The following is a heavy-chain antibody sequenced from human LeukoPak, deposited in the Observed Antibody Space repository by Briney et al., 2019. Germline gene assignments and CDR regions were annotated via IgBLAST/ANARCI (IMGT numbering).Heavy chain of an antibody. D-gene: IGHD3-22*01. CDR1: GDSVSSNSAA. CDR2: TYYRSKWYN. Sequence: SQTLSLTCAISGDSVSSNSAAWNWIRQSPSRGLEWLGRTYYRSKWYNDYAVSVKSRITINPDTSKNQFSLQLNSVTPEDTAVYYCARDEDYYDSSGYPKRDAFDIWGQGTMVTVSS. J-gene: IGHJ3*02. CDR3: ARDEDYYDSSGYPKRDAFDI. V-gene: IGHV6-1*01.